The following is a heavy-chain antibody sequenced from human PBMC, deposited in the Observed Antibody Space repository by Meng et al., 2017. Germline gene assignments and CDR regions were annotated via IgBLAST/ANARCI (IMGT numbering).Heavy chain of an antibody. D-gene: IGHD6-19*01. CDR2: IVVGSGNT. CDR1: GFIFTSSA. CDR3: ATDLRAPGFIAVAAKYYGMNV. V-gene: IGHV1-58*01. J-gene: IGHJ6*02. Sequence: SVKVSCKASGFIFTSSAVQWVRQARGQRLEWIGWIVVGSGNTNYAQKFQERVTITRDMSTSTADVELSGLRSEDTTVYYCATDLRAPGFIAVAAKYYGMNVWGQGKTVTVSS.